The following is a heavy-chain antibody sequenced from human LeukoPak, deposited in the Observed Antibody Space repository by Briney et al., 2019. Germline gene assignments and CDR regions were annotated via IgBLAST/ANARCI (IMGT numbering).Heavy chain of an antibody. J-gene: IGHJ4*02. V-gene: IGHV3-11*04. D-gene: IGHD6-19*01. CDR3: AMGWYAIDH. CDR1: GFTFSDYY. CDR2: ISSSSSTI. Sequence: GGSLRLSCADSGFTFSDYYMSWIRQAPGKGLELVSYISSSSSTIYYADSVRGRFAVSRDNAKNSLYLQMNSLRAEDTAVYYCAMGWYAIDHWGQGTLVTVSS.